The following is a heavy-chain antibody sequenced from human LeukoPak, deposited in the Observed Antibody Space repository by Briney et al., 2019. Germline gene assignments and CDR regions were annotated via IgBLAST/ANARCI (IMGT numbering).Heavy chain of an antibody. CDR2: IYPGDSET. D-gene: IGHD4-17*01. CDR3: ARALRTGQGDYVPVL. CDR1: GYRFTNYW. Sequence: GESLKISCKASGYRFTNYWIGWVRQMPGKGLEWMTIIYPGDSETRYSPSFQGQVTISADKSVGTMYLQWSSLKASDTAMYYCARALRTGQGDYVPVLWGQGTLVIVSS. V-gene: IGHV5-51*01. J-gene: IGHJ4*02.